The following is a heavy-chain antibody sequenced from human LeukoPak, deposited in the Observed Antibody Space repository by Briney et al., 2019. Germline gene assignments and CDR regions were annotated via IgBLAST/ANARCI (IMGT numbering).Heavy chain of an antibody. CDR2: ISSSSSTI. J-gene: IGHJ4*02. Sequence: PGGSLRLSCAASGFTFSSYSMNWVRQVPGKGLEWVSYISSSSSTIYYADSGKGRFTISRDNAKNSVYLQMNSLRAEDTAVYYCARSYSSSRGTFDYWGQGTLVTVSS. V-gene: IGHV3-48*01. CDR3: ARSYSSSRGTFDY. D-gene: IGHD6-6*01. CDR1: GFTFSSYS.